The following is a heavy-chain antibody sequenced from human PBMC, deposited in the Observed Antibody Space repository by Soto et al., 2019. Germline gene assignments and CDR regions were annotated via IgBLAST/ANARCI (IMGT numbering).Heavy chain of an antibody. Sequence: GGSLRLSCAASGFTFSSYGMHWVRQAPGKGLEWVAVIWYDGSNKYYADSVKGRFTISRDNSKNTLYLQMNSLRAEDTAVYYCARDIVVVPAANDYYYYYGMDVWGQGTTVTVSS. D-gene: IGHD2-2*01. CDR1: GFTFSSYG. V-gene: IGHV3-33*01. CDR2: IWYDGSNK. CDR3: ARDIVVVPAANDYYYYYGMDV. J-gene: IGHJ6*02.